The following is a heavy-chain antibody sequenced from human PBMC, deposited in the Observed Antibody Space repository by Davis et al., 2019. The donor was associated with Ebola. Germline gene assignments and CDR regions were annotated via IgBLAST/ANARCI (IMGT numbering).Heavy chain of an antibody. V-gene: IGHV3-53*05. CDR2: IYDQST. Sequence: GGSLRLSCAVSGVTFRNYVMSWVRQAPGKGLEWVSVIYDQSTAYADSVRGRFIISRDKSNNTLYLEMNSLRVDDTAVYYCATTQWLREFDNWGQGTLVTVSS. J-gene: IGHJ4*02. CDR1: GVTFRNYV. CDR3: ATTQWLREFDN. D-gene: IGHD6-19*01.